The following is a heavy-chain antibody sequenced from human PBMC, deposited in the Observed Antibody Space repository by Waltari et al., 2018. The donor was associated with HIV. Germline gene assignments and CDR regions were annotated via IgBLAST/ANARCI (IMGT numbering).Heavy chain of an antibody. CDR1: GYSFSSFG. Sequence: QVQLVQSGAEVKKPGASVKVSCKASGYSFSSFGISWVRQAPGQGLEWMGWISAYNGKTKYAQKLQGRLTMNTDTSSRTAYMELRSLRSDDTAVYFCARDHAVVAAKGYFDLWGRGTLVTVSS. J-gene: IGHJ2*01. CDR2: ISAYNGKT. V-gene: IGHV1-18*01. D-gene: IGHD2-15*01. CDR3: ARDHAVVAAKGYFDL.